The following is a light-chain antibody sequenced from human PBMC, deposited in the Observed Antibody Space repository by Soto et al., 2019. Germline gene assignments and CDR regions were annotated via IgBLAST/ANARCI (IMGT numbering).Light chain of an antibody. V-gene: IGLV2-14*01. Sequence: QSALTQPASVSGSPGQSINISCTGTSSDVGGYNYVSWYQQHPGKAPKLMIYDVSNRPSGVSDRFSGSKSGNTASLTLSGLQAEDEADYYCSSYTTSNTRVLGGGTKLTVL. J-gene: IGLJ3*02. CDR1: SSDVGGYNY. CDR2: DVS. CDR3: SSYTTSNTRV.